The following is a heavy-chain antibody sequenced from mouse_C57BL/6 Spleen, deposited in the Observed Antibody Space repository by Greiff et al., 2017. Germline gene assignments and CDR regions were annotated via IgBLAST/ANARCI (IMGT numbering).Heavy chain of an antibody. D-gene: IGHD2-4*01. J-gene: IGHJ1*03. CDR3: VRHERLRLYFDV. V-gene: IGHV10-1*01. Sequence: EVKLVESGGGLVQPKGSLKLSCAASGFSFNTYAMNWVRQAPGKGLEWVARIRSKRNNYATYYAASVKDKFTISRDDSESMLYLQMDNLKTEDTAMNYFVRHERLRLYFDVWGTGTTVTVSS. CDR2: IRSKRNNYAT. CDR1: GFSFNTYA.